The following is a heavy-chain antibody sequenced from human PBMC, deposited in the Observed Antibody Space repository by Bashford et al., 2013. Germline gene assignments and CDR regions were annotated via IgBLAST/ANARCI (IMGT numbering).Heavy chain of an antibody. Sequence: VRQAPGKGLEWVSTISAGAGGTSYLDSVKGRFFTSKDVSKNMLYLQMESLRAEDTAVYYCAKGKYHYDATGWCNYFDYWGQGTLVTVSS. CDR2: ISAGAGGT. D-gene: IGHD3-22*01. J-gene: IGHJ4*02. V-gene: IGHV3-23*01. CDR3: AKGKYHYDATGWCNYFDY.